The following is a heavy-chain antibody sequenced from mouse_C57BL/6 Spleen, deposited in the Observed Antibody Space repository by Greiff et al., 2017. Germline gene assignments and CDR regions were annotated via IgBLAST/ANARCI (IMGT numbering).Heavy chain of an antibody. V-gene: IGHV1-72*01. CDR3: ARPDYYSSSYDWYFDV. CDR2: IDPNSGGT. D-gene: IGHD1-1*01. Sequence: QVQLQQPGAELVKPGASVKLSCKASGYTFNSYWMHWVKQRPGRGLEWIGRIDPNSGGTKYNEKFKSKATLTVDKPSSQAYMQLSSLTSEDSAVYYCARPDYYSSSYDWYFDVWGTGTTVTVSS. J-gene: IGHJ1*03. CDR1: GYTFNSYW.